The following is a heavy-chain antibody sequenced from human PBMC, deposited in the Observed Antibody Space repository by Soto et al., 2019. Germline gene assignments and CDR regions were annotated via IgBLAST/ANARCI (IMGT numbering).Heavy chain of an antibody. Sequence: SVKVSCKASGYTFTSYGISWVRQAPGQGLEWMGWISAYNGNTNYAQKLQGRVTMTTDTSTSTAYMELRSLRFDDTAVYYCAREYCSGGSCYSPVYYYYGMDVWGQGTTVTVSS. CDR3: AREYCSGGSCYSPVYYYYGMDV. V-gene: IGHV1-18*01. CDR2: ISAYNGNT. J-gene: IGHJ6*02. D-gene: IGHD2-15*01. CDR1: GYTFTSYG.